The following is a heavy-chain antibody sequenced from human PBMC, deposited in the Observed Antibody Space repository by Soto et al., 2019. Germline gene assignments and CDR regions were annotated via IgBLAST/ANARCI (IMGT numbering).Heavy chain of an antibody. CDR3: ARGRGVRFLEWLTTYNWFDP. CDR1: GYTFTYRY. V-gene: IGHV1-8*02. Sequence: ASVKVSCKASGYTFTYRYLHWVRQATGQGLEWMGWMNPNSGNTGYAQKFQGRVTMTRNTSISTAYMELSSLRSEDTAVYYCARGRGVRFLEWLTTYNWFDPWGQGTLVTVSS. J-gene: IGHJ5*02. CDR2: MNPNSGNT. D-gene: IGHD3-3*01.